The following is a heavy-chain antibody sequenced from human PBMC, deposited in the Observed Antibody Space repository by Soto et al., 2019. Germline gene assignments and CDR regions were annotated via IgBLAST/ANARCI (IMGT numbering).Heavy chain of an antibody. J-gene: IGHJ4*02. CDR2: ISYDGSGQ. Sequence: PGGSLRLSCRASGFIFTDYALHWVRQAPGKGLEWVSVISYDGSGQYYSDSVKGRFTISRDNSKNTLYLQMNSLRPEDTAVYYCTREEAWGQGIRVTVSA. CDR1: GFIFTDYA. CDR3: TREEA. V-gene: IGHV3-30-3*01.